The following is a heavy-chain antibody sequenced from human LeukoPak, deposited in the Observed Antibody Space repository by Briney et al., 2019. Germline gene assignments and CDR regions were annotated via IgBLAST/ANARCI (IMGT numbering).Heavy chain of an antibody. CDR2: ISSSSSYI. V-gene: IGHV3-21*01. Sequence: GGSLRLSCAASGFTFSSYSMNWVRQAPGKGLEWVSSISSSSSYIYYADSVKGRFTISRDNAKNSLYLQMNNLRAEDTAVYYCARGGAGFVVVPAATTWGQGTLVTVSS. CDR3: ARGGAGFVVVPAATT. J-gene: IGHJ5*02. D-gene: IGHD2-2*01. CDR1: GFTFSSYS.